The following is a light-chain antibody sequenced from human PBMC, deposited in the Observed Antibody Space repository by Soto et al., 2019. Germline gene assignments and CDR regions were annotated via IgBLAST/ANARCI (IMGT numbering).Light chain of an antibody. CDR3: QQYNNWPRWT. V-gene: IGKV3-15*01. CDR1: QSVSSN. CDR2: GAS. J-gene: IGKJ1*01. Sequence: EIVMTQSPATLSVSPVERATFSCRASQSVSSNLAWYQHKPGQAPRLLIYGASTRATGIPARFSGSGSGTEFTLTISSLQSEDFAVYYCQQYNNWPRWTFGQGTKVDI.